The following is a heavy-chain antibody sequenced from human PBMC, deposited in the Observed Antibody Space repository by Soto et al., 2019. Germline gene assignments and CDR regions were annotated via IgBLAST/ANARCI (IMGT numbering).Heavy chain of an antibody. J-gene: IGHJ6*02. D-gene: IGHD3-3*01. CDR3: ACVAPTIFGAQFHQNLVDV. V-gene: IGHV3-11*06. CDR2: ISSSGTYT. CDR1: GFKFPDYH. Sequence: VQLVQSGGGLVEPGGSLRLSCAASGFKFPDYHMTWIRQAQGKGLEWISYISSSGTYTTYTDSVKGRFTVSRDNAKSSLYLQMNSLTGEDTAVYYCACVAPTIFGAQFHQNLVDVWGQGNTVTVAS.